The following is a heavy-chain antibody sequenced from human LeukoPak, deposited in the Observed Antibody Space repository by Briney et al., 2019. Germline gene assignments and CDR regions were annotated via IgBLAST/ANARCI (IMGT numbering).Heavy chain of an antibody. Sequence: GGSLRLSCAASGFTFSSYAMSWVRQAPGKGLEWVSAISGSGGSTYFADSVKGRFTISRDNSKNTLYLQMNSLRAEDTAVYYCAKDGNSHCSSTSCSGGMDVWGQGTTVTVSS. CDR2: ISGSGGST. CDR1: GFTFSSYA. D-gene: IGHD2-2*01. V-gene: IGHV3-23*01. CDR3: AKDGNSHCSSTSCSGGMDV. J-gene: IGHJ6*02.